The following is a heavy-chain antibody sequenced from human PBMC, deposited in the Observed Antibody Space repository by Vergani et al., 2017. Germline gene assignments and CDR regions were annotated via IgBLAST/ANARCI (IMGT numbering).Heavy chain of an antibody. CDR2: ISSSSSYI. J-gene: IGHJ4*02. D-gene: IGHD6-19*01. Sequence: EVQLVESGGGLVKPGGSLRLSCAASGFTFSSYSMNWVRQAPGKGLEWVSSISSSSSYIYYADSVKGRFTIYRDNAKNSLYLQMNSLRAEDTAVYYCARGMGDSSGWYIYFDYWGQGTLVTVSS. CDR3: ARGMGDSSGWYIYFDY. CDR1: GFTFSSYS. V-gene: IGHV3-21*01.